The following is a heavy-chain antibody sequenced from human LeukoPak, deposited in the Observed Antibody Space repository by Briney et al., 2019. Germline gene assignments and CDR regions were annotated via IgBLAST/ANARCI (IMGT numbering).Heavy chain of an antibody. CDR2: ISSSSSYI. D-gene: IGHD6-19*01. J-gene: IGHJ4*02. CDR1: GFTFSSYS. Sequence: GGSLRLSCAASGFTFSSYSMSWVRQAPGKGLEWVSSISSSSSYIYYADSVKGRFTISRDNAKNSLYLQMNSLRAEDTAVYYCARRSGIAVAGAFDYWGQGTLVTVSS. V-gene: IGHV3-21*01. CDR3: ARRSGIAVAGAFDY.